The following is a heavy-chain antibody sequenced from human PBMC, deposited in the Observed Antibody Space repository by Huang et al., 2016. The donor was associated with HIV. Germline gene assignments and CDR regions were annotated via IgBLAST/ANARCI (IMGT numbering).Heavy chain of an antibody. V-gene: IGHV1-8*02. J-gene: IGHJ4*02. Sequence: QVHLVQSGAEVKKPGASVKVSCKASGYTFTNYDINWVRQAHGRGLEWMGWMNPNTGNTGFAQSVQGRVTMTRKTSITTAYMELTSLTSEDTAVYYCARSAYGDLDYWGLGTLVIVS. CDR2: MNPNTGNT. CDR3: ARSAYGDLDY. D-gene: IGHD4-17*01. CDR1: GYTFTNYD.